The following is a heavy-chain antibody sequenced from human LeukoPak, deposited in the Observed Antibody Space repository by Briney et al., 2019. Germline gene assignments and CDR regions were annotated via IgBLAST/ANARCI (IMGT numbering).Heavy chain of an antibody. CDR1: GGTLSNSA. D-gene: IGHD3-22*01. CDR2: FIPTYGAT. CDR3: ARESRLFDSGGYSVFAAFDI. V-gene: IGHV1-69*13. J-gene: IGHJ3*02. Sequence: GASVKVSCKASGGTLSNSAISWVRQAPGQGLEWMGQFIPTYGATNYARRFEDRVTLTSDESTSTVSMELGSLRSDDTAMYYCARESRLFDSGGYSVFAAFDIWGQGTLVTVSS.